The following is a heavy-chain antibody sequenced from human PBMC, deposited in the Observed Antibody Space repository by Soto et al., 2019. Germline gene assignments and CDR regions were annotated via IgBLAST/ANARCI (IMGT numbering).Heavy chain of an antibody. Sequence: ASLKVSCKASGYTFTGYYMHWVRQAPGQGLEWMGWINPNSGGTNYAQKFQGWVTMTRDTSISTAYMELSRLRSDDTAVYYCARLNPYYYYGMDVWGQGTTVPV. CDR3: ARLNPYYYYGMDV. J-gene: IGHJ6*02. CDR2: INPNSGGT. CDR1: GYTFTGYY. V-gene: IGHV1-2*04.